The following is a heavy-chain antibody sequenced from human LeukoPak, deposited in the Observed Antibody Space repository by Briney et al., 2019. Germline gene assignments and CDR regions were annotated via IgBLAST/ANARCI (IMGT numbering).Heavy chain of an antibody. Sequence: PGGSLRLSCAASGFTFKTHAMSWVRQAPGKGLEWVSRIDDSGVIRSYADSVKGRFTISRDNSKMTLTLQMNSLRAEDTAVYYCAKRLKRNYYYHYPMDVWGQGTTVTVSS. V-gene: IGHV3-23*01. CDR1: GFTFKTHA. J-gene: IGHJ6*02. CDR3: AKRLKRNYYYHYPMDV. D-gene: IGHD3-22*01. CDR2: IDDSGVIR.